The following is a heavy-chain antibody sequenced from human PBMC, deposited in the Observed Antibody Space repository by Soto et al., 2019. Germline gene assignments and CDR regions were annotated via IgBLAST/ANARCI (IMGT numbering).Heavy chain of an antibody. Sequence: QVQLQESGPGLVKPSQTLSLTCTVSGGSISSGGYYWSWIRQHPGKGLEWIGYIYYSGSTYYNPSLKSRVTISVDTSKIQFSLKQSSVTAADTAVYYCAREDRWLQFWYWGQGTLVTVSS. V-gene: IGHV4-31*03. D-gene: IGHD5-18*01. CDR3: AREDRWLQFWY. CDR1: GGSISSGGYY. CDR2: IYYSGST. J-gene: IGHJ4*02.